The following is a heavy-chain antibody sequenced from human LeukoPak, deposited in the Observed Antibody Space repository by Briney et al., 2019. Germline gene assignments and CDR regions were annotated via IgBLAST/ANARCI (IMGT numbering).Heavy chain of an antibody. J-gene: IGHJ6*02. D-gene: IGHD6-6*01. CDR2: ISWNSGSI. CDR1: GFTFDDYA. V-gene: IGHV3-9*01. Sequence: GGSLRPSCAASGFTFDDYAMHWVRQAPGKGLEWVSGISWNSGSIGYADSVKGRFTISRDNAKNSLYLQMNSLRAEDTALYYCAKDMDKYSSSSDYYYYYGMDVWGQGTTVTVSS. CDR3: AKDMDKYSSSSDYYYYYGMDV.